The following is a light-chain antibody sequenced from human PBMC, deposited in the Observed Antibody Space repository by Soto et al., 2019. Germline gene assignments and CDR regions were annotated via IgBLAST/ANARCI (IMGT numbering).Light chain of an antibody. J-gene: IGKJ5*01. CDR1: QSVRSN. V-gene: IGKV3-15*01. CDR3: QQYGSSPVT. CDR2: DAS. Sequence: EIVMTQSPATLSVSPGERATLSCRASQSVRSNLAWYQQKPGQAPRLLIYDASTRATGIPARISGSGSGTEFTLTISSLQSEDFAVYYCQQYGSSPVTFAQGTRLEIK.